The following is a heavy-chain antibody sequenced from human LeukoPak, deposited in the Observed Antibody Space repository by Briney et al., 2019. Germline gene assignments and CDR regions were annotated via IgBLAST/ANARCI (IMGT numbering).Heavy chain of an antibody. D-gene: IGHD3-16*02. V-gene: IGHV5-51*01. CDR1: GYSFTSYW. CDR3: ARPASSFTPDAFDI. Sequence: WESLKISCKGSGYSFTSYWIGWVRQMPGKGLEWMGIIHPDDSDTRYSPSIQGQVTISADKSISTAYLQWSSLKASDTAMYYCARPASSFTPDAFDIWGQGTMVTVSS. CDR2: IHPDDSDT. J-gene: IGHJ3*02.